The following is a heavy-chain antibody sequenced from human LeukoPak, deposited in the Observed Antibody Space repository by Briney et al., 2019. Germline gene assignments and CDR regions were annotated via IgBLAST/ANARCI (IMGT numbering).Heavy chain of an antibody. CDR2: ITWNRDNI. CDR3: ANDLSSAITSALVLDV. D-gene: IGHD3-22*01. CDR1: GFTFDDYA. Sequence: GGSLRLSCTVSGFTFDDYAMHWVRHTPGKGLEWVAGITWNRDNIGYGDSVKGRFTISRDNVKNVLYLQMNSLRPEDTALYYCANDLSSAITSALVLDVWGQGTTV. J-gene: IGHJ6*02. V-gene: IGHV3-9*01.